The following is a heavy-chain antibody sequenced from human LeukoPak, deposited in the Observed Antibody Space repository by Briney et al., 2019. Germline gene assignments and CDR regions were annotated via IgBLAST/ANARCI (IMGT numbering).Heavy chain of an antibody. V-gene: IGHV4-59*01. J-gene: IGHJ4*02. CDR1: GGSMSSYY. CDR2: TYYSGNT. CDR3: ARVFHDSSGYPFDY. D-gene: IGHD3-22*01. Sequence: PSETLSLTCTVSGGSMSSYYWSWIRQPPGKGLEWIGYTYYSGNTNCNPSLKSRVTISVDTSKNQFSLKVSSVTAADTAVYYCARVFHDSSGYPFDYWGRGTLVTVSS.